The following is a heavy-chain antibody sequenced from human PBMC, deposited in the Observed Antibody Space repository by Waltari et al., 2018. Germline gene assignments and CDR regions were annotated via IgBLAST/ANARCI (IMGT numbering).Heavy chain of an antibody. Sequence: QVQLVQSGAEVKTPGSSVKVSCKASGGTFSSYTISRVRQAPGQGLEWMGRIIPILGIANYAQKFQGRVTITADKSTSTAYMELSSLRSEDTAVNYCASGIAANFDYWGQGTLVTVSS. J-gene: IGHJ4*02. D-gene: IGHD6-13*01. CDR2: IIPILGIA. CDR1: GGTFSSYT. V-gene: IGHV1-69*02. CDR3: ASGIAANFDY.